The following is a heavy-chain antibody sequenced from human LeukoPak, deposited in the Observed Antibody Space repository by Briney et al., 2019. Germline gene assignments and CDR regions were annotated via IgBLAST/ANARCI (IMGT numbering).Heavy chain of an antibody. V-gene: IGHV1-2*04. Sequence: ASVKVSCKASGYTFTGYYMHWVRRAPGQGLEWMGWINPNSGGTNYAQKFQGWVTMTRDTSISTAYMELSRLRSDDTAVYYCARGSWYDYYGMDVWGQGTTVTVSS. CDR1: GYTFTGYY. J-gene: IGHJ6*02. CDR3: ARGSWYDYYGMDV. D-gene: IGHD6-13*01. CDR2: INPNSGGT.